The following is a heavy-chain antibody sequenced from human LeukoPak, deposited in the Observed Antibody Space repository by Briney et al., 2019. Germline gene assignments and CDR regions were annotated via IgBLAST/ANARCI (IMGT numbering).Heavy chain of an antibody. V-gene: IGHV3-64D*06. D-gene: IGHD1-14*01. CDR1: GFIFTPYA. CDR2: ISSDGGGT. Sequence: GGSLRLSCSASGFIFTPYAMHWVRQAPGEGLEYVSAISSDGGGTYYTDSVKGRFTISRDNSKSTLYLQMSSLRPEDAAVYYCVRYTDSSYPDWGQGTLVTVSS. CDR3: VRYTDSSYPD. J-gene: IGHJ4*02.